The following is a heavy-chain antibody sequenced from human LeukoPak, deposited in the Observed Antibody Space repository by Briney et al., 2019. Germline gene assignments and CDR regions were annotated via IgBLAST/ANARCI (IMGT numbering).Heavy chain of an antibody. D-gene: IGHD4-11*01. CDR1: GGSISSYY. CDR3: ARWGNYGKRRFDP. V-gene: IGHV4-59*01. Sequence: PSETLSLTCTVSGGSISSYYWSWIRQPPGKGLEWVGYIYYSGSTNYNPSLKSRVTISVDTSKNQFSLQLSSVTAAHTAVYYCARWGNYGKRRFDPWGQGTLVTVSS. CDR2: IYYSGST. J-gene: IGHJ5*02.